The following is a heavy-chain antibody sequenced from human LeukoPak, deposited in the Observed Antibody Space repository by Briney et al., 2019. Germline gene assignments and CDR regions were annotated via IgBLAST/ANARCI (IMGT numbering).Heavy chain of an antibody. CDR1: GYTFTSYY. Sequence: GASVKVSCKASGYTFTSYYMHWVRQAPGQGLEWMGIINPSGGSTSYAQKFQGRVTMTRDTSTSTVYMELSSLRSEDTAVYYCARDVKAPAGTEDFDYWGQGTLVTVSS. CDR2: INPSGGST. V-gene: IGHV1-46*01. J-gene: IGHJ4*02. CDR3: ARDVKAPAGTEDFDY. D-gene: IGHD6-13*01.